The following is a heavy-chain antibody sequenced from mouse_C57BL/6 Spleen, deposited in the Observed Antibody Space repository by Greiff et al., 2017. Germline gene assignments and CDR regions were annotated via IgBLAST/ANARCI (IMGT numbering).Heavy chain of an antibody. J-gene: IGHJ1*03. Sequence: QVQLQRSGSELRSPGSSVKLSCKDFDSEVFPIAYMSWVRQKPGHGFEWIGGILPSIGRTIYGEKFEDKATLDADTLSNTAYLELNSLTSEDSAIYYWARNGYDVSRYWYFDVWGTGTTVTVSS. D-gene: IGHD2-2*01. CDR2: ILPSIGRT. CDR3: ARNGYDVSRYWYFDV. CDR1: DSEVFPIAY. V-gene: IGHV15-2*01.